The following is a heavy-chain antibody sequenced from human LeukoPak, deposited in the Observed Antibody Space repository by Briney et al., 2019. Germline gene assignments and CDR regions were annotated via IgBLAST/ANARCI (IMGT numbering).Heavy chain of an antibody. CDR1: GGSFSGYY. D-gene: IGHD6-6*01. CDR2: INHSGST. J-gene: IGHJ4*02. CDR3: ATLSSSHRAVDY. V-gene: IGHV4-34*01. Sequence: PSETLSLTCAVYGGSFSGYYWSWIRQPPGKGLEWIGEINHSGSTNYNPSLKSRVTISVDTSKNQFSLKLSSVTAADTAVYYCATLSSSHRAVDYWGQGTLVTDSS.